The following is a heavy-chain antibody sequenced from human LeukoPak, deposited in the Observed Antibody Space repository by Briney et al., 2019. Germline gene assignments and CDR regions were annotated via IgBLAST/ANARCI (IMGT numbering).Heavy chain of an antibody. D-gene: IGHD1-14*01. V-gene: IGHV3-23*01. Sequence: GGSLRLSCAASGFTFSSYAMSWVRQAPGKGLEWVSSVNDGGDNTYYADYLRGRFTVSRDNSRNTLWLQMNSLRAEDTAIYYCAKARGTTGWLPYFDYWGQGALVTVSS. CDR3: AKARGTTGWLPYFDY. CDR2: VNDGGDNT. CDR1: GFTFSSYA. J-gene: IGHJ4*02.